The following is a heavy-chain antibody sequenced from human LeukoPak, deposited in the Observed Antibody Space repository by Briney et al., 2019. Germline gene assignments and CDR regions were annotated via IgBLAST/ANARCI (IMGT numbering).Heavy chain of an antibody. CDR1: GGTFSSYA. CDR3: AGAPAGCSSTSCYLDAFDI. V-gene: IGHV1-69*04. D-gene: IGHD2-2*01. Sequence: GASVKVSCKASGGTFSSYAISWVRQAPGQGLEWMGRIIPILGIANYAQKFQGRVTITADKSTSTAYMELSSLRSEDTAVYYCAGAPAGCSSTSCYLDAFDIWGQGTMVTVSS. CDR2: IIPILGIA. J-gene: IGHJ3*02.